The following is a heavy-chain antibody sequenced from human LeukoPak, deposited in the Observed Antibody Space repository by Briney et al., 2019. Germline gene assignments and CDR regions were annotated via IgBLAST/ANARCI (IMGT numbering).Heavy chain of an antibody. D-gene: IGHD1-14*01. J-gene: IGHJ4*02. Sequence: SVKVSCKASGGTFSSYAISWVPQAPGQGLEWMGRIIPIFGTANYAQKFQGRVTITTDESTSTAYMELSSLRSEDAAVYYCARDIRPTGPRSREIGYWGQGPVDTVAS. CDR2: IIPIFGTA. CDR1: GGTFSSYA. CDR3: ARDIRPTGPRSREIGY. V-gene: IGHV1-69*05.